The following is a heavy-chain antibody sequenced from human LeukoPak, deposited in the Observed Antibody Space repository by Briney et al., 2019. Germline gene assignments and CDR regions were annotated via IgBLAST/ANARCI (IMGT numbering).Heavy chain of an antibody. CDR2: IIPIFGTA. J-gene: IGHJ6*03. V-gene: IGHV1-69*06. CDR3: ARDRGLDYDSSGYYSRRYYYYYYMDV. CDR1: GGTFSSYA. Sequence: SVKVSCKASGGTFSSYAISWVRQAPGQGLEWMGGIIPIFGTANYAQKFQGRVTITADKSTSTAYMELSSLRSEDTAVYYCARDRGLDYDSSGYYSRRYYYYYYMDVWSKGTTVTVSS. D-gene: IGHD3-22*01.